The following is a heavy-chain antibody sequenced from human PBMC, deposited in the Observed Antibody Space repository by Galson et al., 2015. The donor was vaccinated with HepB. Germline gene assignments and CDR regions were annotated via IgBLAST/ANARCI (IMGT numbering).Heavy chain of an antibody. CDR2: ISWNSGSI. D-gene: IGHD3-22*01. CDR1: GFTFDDYA. J-gene: IGHJ2*01. Sequence: SLRLSCAASGFTFDDYAMHWVRQAPGKGLEWVSGISWNSGSIGYADSVKGRFTISRDDAKNSLYLQMNSLRAEDTALYYCAKAYYYDSSGYYWYFDLWGRGTLVTVSS. V-gene: IGHV3-9*01. CDR3: AKAYYYDSSGYYWYFDL.